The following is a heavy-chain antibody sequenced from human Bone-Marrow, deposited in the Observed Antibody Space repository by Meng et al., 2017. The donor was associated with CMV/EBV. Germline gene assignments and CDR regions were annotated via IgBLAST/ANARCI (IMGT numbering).Heavy chain of an antibody. CDR2: IYSGGST. CDR3: ARSSGAARLYYFDY. D-gene: IGHD6-6*01. Sequence: GESLKISCAASGFTVSSNYMSWVRQAPGKGLEWVSVIYSGGSTYYADSVKGRFTISRDNSKNTLYLQMNSLRAEDTAVYYCARSSGAARLYYFDYWGQGNLVTVSS. CDR1: GFTVSSNY. J-gene: IGHJ4*02. V-gene: IGHV3-53*01.